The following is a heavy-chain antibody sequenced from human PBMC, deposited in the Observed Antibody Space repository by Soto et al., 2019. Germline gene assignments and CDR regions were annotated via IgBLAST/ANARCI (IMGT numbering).Heavy chain of an antibody. Sequence: EVQLVETGGGLIQPGGSLRLSCAASGFTVSSNYMSWVRQAPGKGLEWVSVIYSGGSTYYADSVKGRFTISRDNSKNTLYLQMNSLSAEDTAVYYCARVNDYGDYLDYWGQGTLVTVSS. CDR2: IYSGGST. CDR1: GFTVSSNY. D-gene: IGHD4-17*01. V-gene: IGHV3-53*02. J-gene: IGHJ4*02. CDR3: ARVNDYGDYLDY.